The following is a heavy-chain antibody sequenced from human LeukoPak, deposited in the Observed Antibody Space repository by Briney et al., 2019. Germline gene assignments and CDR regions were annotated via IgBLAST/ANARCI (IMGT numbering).Heavy chain of an antibody. CDR1: GISFSSYW. V-gene: IGHV3-21*01. D-gene: IGHD1-26*01. CDR2: ISSSSSYM. CDR3: AKWGLGSGSYFDAFDI. Sequence: GGSLRLSCAASGISFSSYWMSWVRQAPGKGLEWVSSISSSSSYMYYTDSVKGRFTISRDNAKKSLYLQMNSLRAEDTAVYYCAKWGLGSGSYFDAFDIWGQGTMVTVSS. J-gene: IGHJ3*02.